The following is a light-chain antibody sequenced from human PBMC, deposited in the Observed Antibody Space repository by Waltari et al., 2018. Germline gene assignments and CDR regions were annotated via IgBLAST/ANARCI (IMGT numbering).Light chain of an antibody. CDR3: SSRTNSITWV. Sequence: QSALTQPASVSGSPGQSITISCTATSSDFGANKYVSWYQQHPGKAPKVVINDVTGMPSGVSNRFSGSKSGSTASLTISGLQTEDEADYYCSSRTNSITWVFGGGTKVTVL. CDR1: SSDFGANKY. CDR2: DVT. J-gene: IGLJ3*02. V-gene: IGLV2-14*03.